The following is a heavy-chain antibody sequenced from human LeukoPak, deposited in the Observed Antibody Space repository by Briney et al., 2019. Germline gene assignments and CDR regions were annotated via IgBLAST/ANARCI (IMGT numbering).Heavy chain of an antibody. CDR3: ARRSYYGSGSYSDAFDI. CDR2: IYPGDSDT. CDR1: GYSFTSYW. Sequence: GESLKISCKGSGYSFTSYWIGWVRQMPGKGLEWMGIIYPGDSDTRYSPSFQGQVTISADKSISTAYLQWSSLKASDTSMCYCARRSYYGSGSYSDAFDIWGQGTMVTVSS. V-gene: IGHV5-51*01. J-gene: IGHJ3*02. D-gene: IGHD3-10*01.